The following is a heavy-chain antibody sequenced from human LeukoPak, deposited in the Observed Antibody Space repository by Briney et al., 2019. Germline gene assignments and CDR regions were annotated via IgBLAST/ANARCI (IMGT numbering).Heavy chain of an antibody. Sequence: GESLQISCKGSGYSFTSYWIGWVRQLPGKGLEWMGIIYPGDSDTRYSPSFQGQVTISADKSISTAYLQWSSLKASDTAMYYCARPMVTKAPAFDFDIWGQGTMVTVSS. CDR3: ARPMVTKAPAFDFDI. CDR2: IYPGDSDT. CDR1: GYSFTSYW. J-gene: IGHJ3*02. D-gene: IGHD4-17*01. V-gene: IGHV5-51*01.